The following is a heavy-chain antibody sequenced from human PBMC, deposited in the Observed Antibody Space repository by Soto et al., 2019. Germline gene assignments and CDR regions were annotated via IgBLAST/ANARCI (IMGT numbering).Heavy chain of an antibody. J-gene: IGHJ5*02. CDR3: ARGYRWFDP. V-gene: IGHV4-4*07. D-gene: IGHD2-2*02. Sequence: SESLSLICTVSGGSISSYYWNWIRQPAGKGLEWIGRFSTSGSTNYNPSLRSRATMSVDTSKNQFSLKLSSVTAADTAVYYCARGYRWFDPWGQGTLVTVSS. CDR2: FSTSGST. CDR1: GGSISSYY.